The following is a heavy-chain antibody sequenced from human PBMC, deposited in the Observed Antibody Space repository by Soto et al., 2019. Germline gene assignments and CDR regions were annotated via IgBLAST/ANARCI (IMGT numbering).Heavy chain of an antibody. D-gene: IGHD3-22*01. CDR2: ISRGGSTT. Sequence: QVQLVESGGDLVKPGGSLRLSCVASGFSFSDYYMTWIRQAPGKGLEWVSSISRGGSTTYYSDSVKGRFTISRDNAKNSLFLQMNSLRVEDTAVYYCARGGTNYYDSNFDPWCQGTLVSVSS. CDR3: ARGGTNYYDSNFDP. J-gene: IGHJ5*02. V-gene: IGHV3-11*01. CDR1: GFSFSDYY.